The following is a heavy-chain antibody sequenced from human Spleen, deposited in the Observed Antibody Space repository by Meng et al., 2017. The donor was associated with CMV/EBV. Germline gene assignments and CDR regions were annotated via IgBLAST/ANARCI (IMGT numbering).Heavy chain of an antibody. CDR2: IYYSGST. V-gene: IGHV4-34*01. J-gene: IGHJ4*02. D-gene: IGHD3-10*01. CDR3: ARGGDGSLDY. CDR1: GGSFSGYY. Sequence: GSLRLSCAVYGGSFSGYYWSWIRQPPGKGLEWIGSIYYSGSTYYNPSLKSRVTISVDTSKNQFSLKLSSVTAADTAVYYCARGGDGSLDYWGQGTLVTVSS.